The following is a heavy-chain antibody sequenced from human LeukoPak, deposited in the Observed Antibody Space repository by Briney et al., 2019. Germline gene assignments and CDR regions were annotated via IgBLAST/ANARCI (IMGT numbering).Heavy chain of an antibody. D-gene: IGHD6-6*01. Sequence: SETLSLTGTVSGGSISSYYWSWIRQPPGKGLEWIGYIYYSGSTNYNPSLKSRVTISVDTSKNQFSLKLSSVTAADTAVYYCARDQSSIAARAGAFDIWGQGTMVTVSS. J-gene: IGHJ3*02. V-gene: IGHV4-59*01. CDR3: ARDQSSIAARAGAFDI. CDR2: IYYSGST. CDR1: GGSISSYY.